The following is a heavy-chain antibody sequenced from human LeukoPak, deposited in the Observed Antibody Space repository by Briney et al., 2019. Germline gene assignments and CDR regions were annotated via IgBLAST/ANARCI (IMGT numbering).Heavy chain of an antibody. Sequence: SETLSLTCTVSGGSISSYYWGWIRQPPGKGLEWIGYIYYSGSTNYNPSLKSRVTISVDTSKNQFSLKLSSVTAADTAVYYCARGTKKITMVRGVHFDYWGQGTLVTVSS. CDR2: IYYSGST. V-gene: IGHV4-59*12. J-gene: IGHJ4*02. D-gene: IGHD3-10*01. CDR3: ARGTKKITMVRGVHFDY. CDR1: GGSISSYY.